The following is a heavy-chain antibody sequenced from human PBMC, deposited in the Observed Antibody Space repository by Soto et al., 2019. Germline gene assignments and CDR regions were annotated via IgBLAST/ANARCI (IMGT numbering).Heavy chain of an antibody. Sequence: QITLKESGPTLVKPTQTLTLTCTFSGFSLSSTRMAVGWIRQPPGKALEWLALIYWDDDKRYSPFLKSRLTITKDTSKNPVVLTMSNMDPVDTARYYGAHIVVAGLGYYFDYWGQGTLVTVSS. D-gene: IGHD6-19*01. CDR3: AHIVVAGLGYYFDY. V-gene: IGHV2-5*02. CDR2: IYWDDDK. J-gene: IGHJ4*02. CDR1: GFSLSSTRMA.